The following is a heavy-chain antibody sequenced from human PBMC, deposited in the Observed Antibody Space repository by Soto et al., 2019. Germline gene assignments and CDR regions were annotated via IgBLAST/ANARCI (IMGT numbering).Heavy chain of an antibody. D-gene: IGHD2-2*01. V-gene: IGHV3-48*01. CDR1: GFTFSSYS. J-gene: IGHJ5*02. CDR3: ARGRSVVVVPAAPRFNWFDP. CDR2: ISSSSSTI. Sequence: GGSLRLSCAASGFTFSSYSMNWVRQAPGKGLEWVSYISSSSSTIYYADSVKGRFTISRDNAKNSLYLQMNSLRAEDTAVYYCARGRSVVVVPAAPRFNWFDPWGQGTLVTVSS.